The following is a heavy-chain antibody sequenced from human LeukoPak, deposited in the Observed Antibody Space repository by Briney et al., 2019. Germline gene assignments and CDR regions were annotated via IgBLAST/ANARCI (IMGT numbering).Heavy chain of an antibody. D-gene: IGHD6-13*01. CDR3: ARASVGIAGRFDY. J-gene: IGHJ4*02. CDR1: GFIFSSSG. Sequence: GSLRLSCAASGFIFSSSGMHWVRQAPGKGLEWIGEIYHSGSTNYNPSLKSRVTISVDKSKNQFSLKLSSVTAADTAVYYCARASVGIAGRFDYWGQGTLVTVSS. V-gene: IGHV4-4*02. CDR2: IYHSGST.